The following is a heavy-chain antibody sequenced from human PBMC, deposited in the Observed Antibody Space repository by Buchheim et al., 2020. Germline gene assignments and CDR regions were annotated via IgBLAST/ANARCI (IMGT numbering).Heavy chain of an antibody. V-gene: IGHV3-23*01. CDR3: AKGSGYYYDSSGYHYFDY. J-gene: IGHJ4*02. Sequence: EVQLLESGGGLVQPGGSLRLSCAASGFTFSSYAMSWVRQAPGKGLEWVSAISGSCGSTYYADSVKARFTISRDNSTNTLYLQMNSLRAEDTAVYYCAKGSGYYYDSSGYHYFDYWGQGTL. CDR2: ISGSCGST. D-gene: IGHD3-22*01. CDR1: GFTFSSYA.